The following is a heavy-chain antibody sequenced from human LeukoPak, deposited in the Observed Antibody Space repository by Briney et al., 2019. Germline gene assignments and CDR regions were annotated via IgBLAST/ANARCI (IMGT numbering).Heavy chain of an antibody. D-gene: IGHD1-7*01. V-gene: IGHV1-46*01. J-gene: IGHJ5*02. Sequence: ASVKVSCKASGYTFTSYYMHWVRQAPGQGLEWMGIINPSGGSTSYAQKFQGRVTVTRDTSTSTVYMELSSLRPEDTAVYYCARGPGITGTTPFSNFDPWGQGTLVTVSS. CDR2: INPSGGST. CDR1: GYTFTSYY. CDR3: ARGPGITGTTPFSNFDP.